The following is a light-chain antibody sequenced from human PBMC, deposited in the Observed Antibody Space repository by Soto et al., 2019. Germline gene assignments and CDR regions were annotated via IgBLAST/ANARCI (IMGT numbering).Light chain of an antibody. CDR2: GAS. CDR1: QSASSSY. CDR3: QHYNYWPYT. V-gene: IGKV3-20*01. J-gene: IGKJ2*01. Sequence: DIVLTQSPGTLSLSPGERATLSCRASQSASSSYLAWYQQRPGQAPRLLIYGASSRATGIPDRFSGSGSGTDFTLTISSLQSEDFAVYYCQHYNYWPYTFGQGTKVDIK.